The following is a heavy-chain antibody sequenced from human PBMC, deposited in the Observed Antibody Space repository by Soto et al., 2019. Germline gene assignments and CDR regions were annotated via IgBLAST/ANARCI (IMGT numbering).Heavy chain of an antibody. CDR1: GYTFTSYD. Sequence: ASVKVSCKASGYTFTSYDINWVRQATGQGLEWMGWTNPNSGNTGYAQKFQGRVTMTRNTSISTAYMELSSLRSEDTAVYYCARGRRRKALINYYYYYMDVWGKGTTVTVSS. CDR2: TNPNSGNT. V-gene: IGHV1-8*01. CDR3: ARGRRRKALINYYYYYMDV. J-gene: IGHJ6*03.